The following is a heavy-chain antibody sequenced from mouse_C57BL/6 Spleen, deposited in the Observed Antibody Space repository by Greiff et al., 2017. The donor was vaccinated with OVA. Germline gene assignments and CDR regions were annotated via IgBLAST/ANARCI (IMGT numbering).Heavy chain of an antibody. CDR1: GFTFSDYG. J-gene: IGHJ4*01. D-gene: IGHD2-1*01. CDR2: ISSGSSTI. V-gene: IGHV5-17*01. Sequence: EVKLMESGGGLVKPGGSLKLSCAGSGFTFSDYGMHWVRQAPEKGLEWVAYISSGSSTIYYADTVKGRFTISRDNAKNTLFLQMTSLRSEDTAMYYCAKSLLCDYWGQGTSVTVSS. CDR3: AKSLLCDY.